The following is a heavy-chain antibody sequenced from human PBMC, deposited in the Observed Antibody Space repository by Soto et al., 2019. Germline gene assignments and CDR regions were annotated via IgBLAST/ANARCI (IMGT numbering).Heavy chain of an antibody. CDR3: XRERDGDYVLRP. J-gene: IGHJ5*02. CDR2: MNPNSGNT. D-gene: IGHD4-17*01. Sequence: QVQLVQSGAEVKKPGASVKVSCKASGYTFTSYDINWVRQATGQGLEWMGWMNPNSGNTGYAQKFQGRVTMTRNTSISTAYMELSSLRSEXXXXXXXXRERDGDYVLRPWGQGTLVTVXX. CDR1: GYTFTSYD. V-gene: IGHV1-8*01.